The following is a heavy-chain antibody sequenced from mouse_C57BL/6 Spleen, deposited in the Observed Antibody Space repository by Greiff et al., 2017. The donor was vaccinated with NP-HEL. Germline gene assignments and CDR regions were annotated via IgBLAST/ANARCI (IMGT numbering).Heavy chain of an antibody. V-gene: IGHV1-82*01. Sequence: VQGVESGPELVKPGASVKISCKASGYAFSSSWMNWVKQRPGKGLEWIGRIYPGDGDTNYNGKFKGKATLTADKSSSTAYMQLSSLTSEDSAVYFCARGYSNYLYAMDYWGQGTSVTVSS. CDR1: GYAFSSSW. J-gene: IGHJ4*01. CDR3: ARGYSNYLYAMDY. CDR2: IYPGDGDT. D-gene: IGHD2-5*01.